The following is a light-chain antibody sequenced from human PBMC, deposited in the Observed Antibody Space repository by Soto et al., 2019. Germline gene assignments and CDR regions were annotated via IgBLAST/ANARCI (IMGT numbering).Light chain of an antibody. Sequence: DIQMTQSPSSLSASVGDRVTIPCQASQDISKYLNWYQQKPGKAPKLVIYGVSNLETGVPPRFSGVGSGTDFTLTISSLQPEDIATYYCQQHTSLPYTFGQGTKLEL. CDR1: QDISKY. V-gene: IGKV1-33*01. CDR2: GVS. CDR3: QQHTSLPYT. J-gene: IGKJ2*01.